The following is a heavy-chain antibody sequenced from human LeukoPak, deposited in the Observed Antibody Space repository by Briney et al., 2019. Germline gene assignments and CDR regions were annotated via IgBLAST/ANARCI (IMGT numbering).Heavy chain of an antibody. J-gene: IGHJ3*02. CDR1: GYTFTGYY. CDR2: INPNSGGT. V-gene: IGHV1-2*02. CDR3: ARAPPTYYYDSSAVGSAFDI. Sequence: GASVKVSCKASGYTFTGYYMHWVRQAPGQGLEWMGWINPNSGGTNYAQKFQGRVTMTRDTSISTAYMELSRLRSDDTAVYYCARAPPTYYYDSSAVGSAFDIWGQGTMVTVSS. D-gene: IGHD3-22*01.